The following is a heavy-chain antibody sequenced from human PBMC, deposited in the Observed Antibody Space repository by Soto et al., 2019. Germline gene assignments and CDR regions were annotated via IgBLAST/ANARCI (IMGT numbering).Heavy chain of an antibody. Sequence: SETLSLTCAVYGGSFSGYYWSWIRQPPGKGLEWIGEINHSGSTNSNPPLKKRVTISVDTSKNHFSLKLSSVTAADTAVYYCARGGEYYNGTGSDFSYYGMDVWGQGTTVT. V-gene: IGHV4-34*01. CDR3: ARGGEYYNGTGSDFSYYGMDV. CDR2: INHSGST. J-gene: IGHJ6*02. CDR1: GGSFSGYY. D-gene: IGHD3-10*01.